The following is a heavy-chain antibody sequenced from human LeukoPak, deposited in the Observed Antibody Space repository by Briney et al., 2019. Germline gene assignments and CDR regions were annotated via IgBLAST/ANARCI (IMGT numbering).Heavy chain of an antibody. J-gene: IGHJ4*02. V-gene: IGHV3-30*03. CDR1: GFTFSSYG. CDR3: GRDPYYDSLDY. D-gene: IGHD3-22*01. CDR2: ISYDGSNK. Sequence: GRSLRLSCAASGFTFSSYGMHWVRQAPGKGLEWVAVISYDGSNKYYADSVKGRFTISRDNSKNTLYLQMNSLRAEDTAVYYCGRDPYYDSLDYWGQGTLVTVSS.